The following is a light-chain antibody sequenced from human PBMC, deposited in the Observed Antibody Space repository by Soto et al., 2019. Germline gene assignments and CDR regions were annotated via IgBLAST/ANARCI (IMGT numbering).Light chain of an antibody. CDR3: TSYTSISLYV. CDR1: SSDVGGYNY. CDR2: EVS. Sequence: QSVLTQPASVSGSPGQSITISCTGTSSDVGGYNYVSWYQQHPGKAPKLMIYEVSNRPSGVSNRFSGSKSGNTASLTISGLQAVDEADYYCTSYTSISLYVFGTGTQV. J-gene: IGLJ1*01. V-gene: IGLV2-14*01.